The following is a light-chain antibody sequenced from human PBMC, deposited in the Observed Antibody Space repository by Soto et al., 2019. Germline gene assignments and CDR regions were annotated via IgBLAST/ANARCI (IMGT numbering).Light chain of an antibody. Sequence: QSALTQPRSVSGSPGQSVTISCTGTSSDVGGYNYVSWYQQHPGKAPKLMIYDVSKRPSGVPDRFSGSKSGNTASLTVSGLQAEDEADYYCSSFAGNNNVVFGVGTRLTVL. J-gene: IGLJ2*01. CDR1: SSDVGGYNY. CDR3: SSFAGNNNVV. CDR2: DVS. V-gene: IGLV2-11*01.